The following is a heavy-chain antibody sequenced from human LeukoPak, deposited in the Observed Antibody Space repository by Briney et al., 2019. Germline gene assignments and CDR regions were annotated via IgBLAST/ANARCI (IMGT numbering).Heavy chain of an antibody. CDR2: IWYGGSNK. J-gene: IGHJ4*02. D-gene: IGHD3-10*01. CDR1: GFTFSSYG. V-gene: IGHV3-33*06. Sequence: PGGSLRLSCAASGFTFSSYGMHWVRQAPGKGLEWVAVIWYGGSNKYYADSVKGRFTISRDNSKNTLYLQMNSLRAEDTAVYYCAKDGGSGSYLLSVDYWGQGTLVTVSS. CDR3: AKDGGSGSYLLSVDY.